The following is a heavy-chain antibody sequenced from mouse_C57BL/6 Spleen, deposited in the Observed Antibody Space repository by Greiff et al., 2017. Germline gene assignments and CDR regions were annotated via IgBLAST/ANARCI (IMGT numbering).Heavy chain of an antibody. CDR3: ARGGLLGAVDY. V-gene: IGHV1-64*01. J-gene: IGHJ4*01. D-gene: IGHD3-1*01. CDR2: IHPNSGST. CDR1: GYTFTSYW. Sequence: QVQLQQPGAELVKPGASVKLSCKASGYTFTSYWMHWVKQRPGQGLEWIGMIHPNSGSTNYNEKFKSKATLTVDKSSSTAYLQLSSLTSEDSAVYYCARGGLLGAVDYWGQGTSVTVSS.